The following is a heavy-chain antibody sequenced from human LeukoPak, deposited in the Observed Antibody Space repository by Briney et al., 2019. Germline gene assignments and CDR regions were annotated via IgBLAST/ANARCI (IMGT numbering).Heavy chain of an antibody. Sequence: GRSLRLSCAASGFTFSSYAMHWVRQAPGKGLEWLAVISYDGTNKYYADSVKGRFTISRDNSKNTLYLHMNSLRDEDTAVYYCARDQGSLPVWFYYYMDVWGSGTTVTVSS. CDR1: GFTFSSYA. CDR3: ARDQGSLPVWFYYYMDV. J-gene: IGHJ6*03. V-gene: IGHV3-30*01. CDR2: ISYDGTNK. D-gene: IGHD3-16*01.